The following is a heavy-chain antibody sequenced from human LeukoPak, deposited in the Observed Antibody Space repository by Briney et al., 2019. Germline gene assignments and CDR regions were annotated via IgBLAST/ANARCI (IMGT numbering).Heavy chain of an antibody. CDR3: ARVRRPGYSYGYWALFDY. V-gene: IGHV4-61*09. CDR2: IYTTGST. Sequence: SQTLSLTCTVSGGSISSGSYYWSWIRQPAGKGLEWIGHIYTTGSTNYNPSLKSRVTISVDTSKNQFSLKLSSVTAADTAVYYCARVRRPGYSYGYWALFDYWGQGTLVTVSS. CDR1: GGSISSGSYY. D-gene: IGHD5-18*01. J-gene: IGHJ4*02.